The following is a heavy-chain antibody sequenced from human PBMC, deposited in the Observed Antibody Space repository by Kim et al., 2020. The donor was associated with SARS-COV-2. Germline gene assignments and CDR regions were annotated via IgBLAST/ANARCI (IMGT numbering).Heavy chain of an antibody. J-gene: IGHJ3*02. Sequence: GGSLRLSCAASGFTFSDYYMEWVRQAPGKGLEWVGRSRDKARSYTTEYAASGEGRFSISRDDSKNSLYLQMNSRKTEDTAVYYCARADGGVRADPFDIWGHGTMVTVSS. CDR3: ARADGGVRADPFDI. D-gene: IGHD4-17*01. V-gene: IGHV3-72*01. CDR2: SRDKARSYTT. CDR1: GFTFSDYY.